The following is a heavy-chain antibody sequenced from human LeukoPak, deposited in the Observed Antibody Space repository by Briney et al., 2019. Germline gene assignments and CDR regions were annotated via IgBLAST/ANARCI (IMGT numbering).Heavy chain of an antibody. Sequence: ASVKVSFKASGYIFTASYIHWVRQAPRQGLEWMGWINPNIGGTRFAKKFQGRVTLTRDTSITTTYLKLTGLRSDDTAVYFCARGDCSGVSCYSVDSWGQGTLVTVSS. CDR2: INPNIGGT. V-gene: IGHV1-2*02. D-gene: IGHD2-15*01. J-gene: IGHJ4*02. CDR1: GYIFTASY. CDR3: ARGDCSGVSCYSVDS.